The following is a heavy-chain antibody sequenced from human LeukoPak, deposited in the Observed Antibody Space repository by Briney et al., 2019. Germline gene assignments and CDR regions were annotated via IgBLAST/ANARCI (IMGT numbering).Heavy chain of an antibody. Sequence: GESLKISCKGSGYSFTSYRIGWVRQMPGKGLEWMGIIYPGDSDTRYSPSFQGQVTISADKSISTAYLQWSSLKASDTAMYYCARLGCSSTSCYAVYFDYWGQGTLVTVSS. CDR2: IYPGDSDT. CDR1: GYSFTSYR. CDR3: ARLGCSSTSCYAVYFDY. D-gene: IGHD2-2*01. J-gene: IGHJ4*02. V-gene: IGHV5-51*01.